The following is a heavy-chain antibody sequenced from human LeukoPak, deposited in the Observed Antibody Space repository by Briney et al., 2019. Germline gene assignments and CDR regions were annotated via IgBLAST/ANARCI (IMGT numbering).Heavy chain of an antibody. J-gene: IGHJ4*02. V-gene: IGHV4-39*01. Sequence: KPSETLSLTCTVSGGSISGSSYYWGWIRQPPGKGLEWIGSIHYSGSTYYNPSLKSRVTISVDTSKNQFSLKLSSVTAADTAVYYCARKALRAYYDPWGYWGQGTLVTVSS. CDR1: GGSISGSSYY. CDR3: ARKALRAYYDPWGY. CDR2: IHYSGST. D-gene: IGHD3-3*01.